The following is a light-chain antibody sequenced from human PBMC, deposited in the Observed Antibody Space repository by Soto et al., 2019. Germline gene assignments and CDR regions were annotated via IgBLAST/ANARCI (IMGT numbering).Light chain of an antibody. CDR1: QSVSSY. J-gene: IGKJ1*01. V-gene: IGKV3-20*01. Sequence: EIVMTQSPATLSVSPGERATLSCRASQSVSSYLAWYQQKPGQAPRLLIYGASSRATGIPDRFSGSGSGTDFTLTISRLEPEDFAVYYCQQYGISPRTFGQGTKVDIK. CDR2: GAS. CDR3: QQYGISPRT.